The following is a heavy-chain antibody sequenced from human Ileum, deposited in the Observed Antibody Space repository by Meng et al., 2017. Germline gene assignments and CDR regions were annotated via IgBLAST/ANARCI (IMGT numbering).Heavy chain of an antibody. CDR2: LGAHDGDT. J-gene: IGHJ4*02. V-gene: IGHV1-18*01. D-gene: IGHD3-10*01. CDR3: ARGTPGRSYSDN. Sequence: QVQPVQSGPEVKKPGASVKVSCKASDYTFTGYGVSWVRQAPGQGLEWMAWLGAHDGDTSHAPKFQGRVTVSADRPTATAYMELRSLRSDDTAVYYCARGTPGRSYSDNWGQGTLVTGSS. CDR1: DYTFTGYG.